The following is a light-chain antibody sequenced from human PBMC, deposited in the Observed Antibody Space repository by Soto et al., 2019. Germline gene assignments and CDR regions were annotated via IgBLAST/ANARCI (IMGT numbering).Light chain of an antibody. J-gene: IGKJ5*01. CDR3: QQRSNWLFT. V-gene: IGKV3-11*01. CDR1: QALNTR. Sequence: EIVLTQSPATLSAFPGDRVTLSCRASQALNTRLAWYQQKPGQAPRLLIYDASNRATGIPARFSGSGSGTDFTLTISSLEPEDFAVYYCQQRSNWLFTFGQGTRLEIK. CDR2: DAS.